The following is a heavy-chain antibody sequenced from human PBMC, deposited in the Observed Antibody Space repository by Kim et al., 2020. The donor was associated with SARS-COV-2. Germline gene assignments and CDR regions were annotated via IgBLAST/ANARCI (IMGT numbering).Heavy chain of an antibody. V-gene: IGHV3-9*01. CDR3: AKGIGGSYPYYFYAMDV. Sequence: VKGRFNISRDNAKNSLFLQRNSLRAEDTALYYCAKGIGGSYPYYFYAMDVWGQGTTVTVSS. J-gene: IGHJ6*02. D-gene: IGHD3-16*02.